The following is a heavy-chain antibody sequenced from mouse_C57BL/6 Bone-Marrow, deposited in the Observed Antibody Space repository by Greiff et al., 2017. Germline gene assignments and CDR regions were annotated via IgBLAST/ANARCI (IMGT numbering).Heavy chain of an antibody. CDR3: TTIYYYGSSLDY. Sequence: VQLQQSGAELVRPGASVKLSCTASGFNIKDDYMHWVKQRPEQGLEWIGWIDPENGDTEYASKFQGKATITADPSSNTAYLQLSSLTSEDTAVYYCTTIYYYGSSLDYWGQGTTLTVSS. D-gene: IGHD1-1*01. CDR2: IDPENGDT. CDR1: GFNIKDDY. J-gene: IGHJ2*01. V-gene: IGHV14-4*01.